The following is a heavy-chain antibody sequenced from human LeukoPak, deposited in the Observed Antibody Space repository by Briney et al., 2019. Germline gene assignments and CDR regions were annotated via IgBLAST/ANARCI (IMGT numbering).Heavy chain of an antibody. Sequence: PGGSLRLSCAASGFSFGTYWMHWVRQAPGKGLVWVSRINSDGSSTSYADSVKGRFTISRDNATNTLSLQMNSLRAEDTAVYYCAGDPDQYSYSFFDYWGQGTLVTVSS. D-gene: IGHD5-18*01. CDR3: AGDPDQYSYSFFDY. CDR1: GFSFGTYW. V-gene: IGHV3-74*01. CDR2: INSDGSST. J-gene: IGHJ4*02.